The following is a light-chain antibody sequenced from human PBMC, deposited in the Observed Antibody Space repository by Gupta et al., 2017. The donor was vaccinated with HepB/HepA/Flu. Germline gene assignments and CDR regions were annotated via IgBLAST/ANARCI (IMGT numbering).Light chain of an antibody. Sequence: SAQTHPATVSESLGQSITISCTGTSSDVGSYNFGSWFLQHPGKAPKPMIYEVTERPSGVSNRFSGTKSGNTASLTXSXLQAEDXADYYCFSYAGGSTYVFGTGTNVTVL. CDR1: SSDVGSYNF. J-gene: IGLJ1*01. CDR2: EVT. V-gene: IGLV2-23*02. CDR3: FSYAGGSTYV.